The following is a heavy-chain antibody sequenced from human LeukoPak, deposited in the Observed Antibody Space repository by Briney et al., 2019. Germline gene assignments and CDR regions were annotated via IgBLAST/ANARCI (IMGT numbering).Heavy chain of an antibody. CDR1: GYTFTGCD. V-gene: IGHV1-2*06. CDR2: INPNSGGT. D-gene: IGHD4-11*01. CDR3: SGRRVEVYSNCYRIWSLDALDV. Sequence: ASVKLSCKSSGYTFTGCDMHWVRNAPGQGLELKGPINPNSGGTTYAQKFQGRVTITRDTSISKALMELSRLRSDDRAVEYCSGRRVEVYSNCYRIWSLDALDVWGQGTVVIVSS. J-gene: IGHJ3*01.